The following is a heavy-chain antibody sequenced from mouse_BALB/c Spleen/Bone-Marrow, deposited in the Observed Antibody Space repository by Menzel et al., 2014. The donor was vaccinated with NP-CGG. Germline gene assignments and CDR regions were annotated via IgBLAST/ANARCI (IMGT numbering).Heavy chain of an antibody. J-gene: IGHJ3*01. CDR2: VSSGSSTI. CDR3: ARGGNYAWFAY. V-gene: IGHV5-17*02. D-gene: IGHD2-1*01. CDR1: GFTFSSFG. Sequence: KLSCAASGFTFSSFGMHWVRQAPEKGLEWVAYVSSGSSTIYYADTVKGRFTISRDNPKNTLFLQMTSLRSEDTAMYYCARGGNYAWFAYWGQGTLVTVSA.